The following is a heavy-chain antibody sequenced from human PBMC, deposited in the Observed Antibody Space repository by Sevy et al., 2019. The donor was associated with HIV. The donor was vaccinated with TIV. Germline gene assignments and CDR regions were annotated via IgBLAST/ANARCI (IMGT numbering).Heavy chain of an antibody. D-gene: IGHD3-10*01. J-gene: IGHJ5*02. Sequence: SETLSLICTVSGGSISDYYYNWIRQAAGKRLEWIGRVYTGGRTTYNPSLKSRVTMSIDASKNQFSLNLSSVTAADTAVYYCASLDGAWGQGTLVTVSS. CDR2: VYTGGRT. CDR1: GGSISDYY. V-gene: IGHV4-4*07. CDR3: ASLDGA.